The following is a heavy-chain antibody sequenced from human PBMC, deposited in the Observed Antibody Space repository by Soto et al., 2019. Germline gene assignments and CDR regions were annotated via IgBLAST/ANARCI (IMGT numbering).Heavy chain of an antibody. Sequence: QVQLQQWGAGLLKPSETLSLSCAVYGGSFSGYYWSWIRQPPGKGPVWIGEINQSGSTNYNPSLKSRVTISVDTSKNQFSLRLNSVTAADTAVYYCASILRYLWGQGTLVTVSS. J-gene: IGHJ4*02. CDR2: INQSGST. D-gene: IGHD3-16*01. CDR3: ASILRYL. CDR1: GGSFSGYY. V-gene: IGHV4-34*01.